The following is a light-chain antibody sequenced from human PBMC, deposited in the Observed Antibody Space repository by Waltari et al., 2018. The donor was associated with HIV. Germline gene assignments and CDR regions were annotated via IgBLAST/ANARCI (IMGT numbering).Light chain of an antibody. CDR2: EVS. V-gene: IGLV2-14*03. J-gene: IGLJ2*01. CDR3: SSYTNRDTVV. Sequence: QSALSQPASVSGSFGQSITISCTGTSSDVGGYHYVSWYQQQPGKAPTLLISEVSNRPSGVSSRFSGSKSGNTASLTIFWLQAEDEADYYCSSYTNRDTVVFGGWTKLTVV. CDR1: SSDVGGYHY.